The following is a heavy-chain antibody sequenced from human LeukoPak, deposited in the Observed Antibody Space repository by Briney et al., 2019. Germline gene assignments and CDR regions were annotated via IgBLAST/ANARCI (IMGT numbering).Heavy chain of an antibody. V-gene: IGHV5-51*01. D-gene: IGHD3-10*01. J-gene: IGHJ4*02. Sequence: KHGESLKISCKGSGYSFTSYWIGWVRQMPGKGLEWMGIIYPGDSDTRYSPSFQGQVTISADKSISTAYLQWSSLKASDTAMYYCARLKWFGDPNIQLGPRYYFDYWGQGTLVTVSS. CDR3: ARLKWFGDPNIQLGPRYYFDY. CDR2: IYPGDSDT. CDR1: GYSFTSYW.